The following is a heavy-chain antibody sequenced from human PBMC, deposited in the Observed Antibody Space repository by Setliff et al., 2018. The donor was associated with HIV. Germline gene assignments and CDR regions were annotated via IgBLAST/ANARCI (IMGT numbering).Heavy chain of an antibody. CDR1: GFTFSNYW. D-gene: IGHD1-1*01. CDR2: IKPDGSDG. J-gene: IGHJ4*02. CDR3: AREVARNDIDY. V-gene: IGHV3-7*01. Sequence: GGSLRLSCAASGFTFSNYWLTWVRQAPGKGLEWVANIKPDGSDGYYVGSVKGRFTISRDNTKNSLYLQLNTLRVEDTAVYYCAREVARNDIDYWGQGTLVTVSS.